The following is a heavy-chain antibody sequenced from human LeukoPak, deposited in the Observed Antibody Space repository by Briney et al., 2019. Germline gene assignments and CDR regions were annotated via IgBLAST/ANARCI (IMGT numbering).Heavy chain of an antibody. J-gene: IGHJ4*02. CDR3: VKDTARVPGDY. CDR2: TCPGGPTS. V-gene: IGHV3-74*01. CDR1: GFTLSNYC. D-gene: IGHD5-18*01. Sequence: PGGSLRVSCAASGFTLSNYCMHWVRQTPGKGLVWLARTCPGGPTSYYADSVKGRFTISRDNSKSTLYLQMSSLRTEDTAVYYCVKDTARVPGDYWGRGTLVTVSS.